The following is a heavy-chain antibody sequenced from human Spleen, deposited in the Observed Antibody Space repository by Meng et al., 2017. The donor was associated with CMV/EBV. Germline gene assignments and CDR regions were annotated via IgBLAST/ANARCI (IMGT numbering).Heavy chain of an antibody. V-gene: IGHV3-30*04. CDR2: ISFDASNE. Sequence: GFIFSSYAMHWVRQAPGKGLEWVAVISFDASNEYYADSVKGRFTISRDNYKNTLFLQMSSLRDEDTAVYYCARPPFGAAGTHWYFDLWGRGTLVTVSS. D-gene: IGHD6-13*01. J-gene: IGHJ2*01. CDR1: GFIFSSYA. CDR3: ARPPFGAAGTHWYFDL.